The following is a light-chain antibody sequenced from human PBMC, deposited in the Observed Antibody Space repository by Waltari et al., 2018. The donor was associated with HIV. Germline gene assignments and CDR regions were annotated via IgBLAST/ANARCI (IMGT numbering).Light chain of an antibody. CDR2: GAS. V-gene: IGKV3-15*01. J-gene: IGKJ1*01. CDR3: QQYNNWPPKT. Sequence: VMTLSPATLSVSPGERATLSCRSRQSVSSKLAWYQQKAGPPPRLLIDGASTRANGIPARFSVSGSGSEFKFTISGLQSEDVAVYYCQQYNNWPPKTFGQGTKVEIK. CDR1: QSVSSK.